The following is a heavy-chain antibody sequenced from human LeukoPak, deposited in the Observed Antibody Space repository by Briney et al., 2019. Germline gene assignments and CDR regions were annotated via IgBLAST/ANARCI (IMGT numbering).Heavy chain of an antibody. CDR3: ARRAVMGSSNYYYHYMDV. Sequence: GGSLRLSCAASGFTFSSYSMNWVRQAPGKGLEWVSSISSSGSYIYYADSVKGRFTISRDNAKNSLYLQMNSLRAEDTAVYYCARRAVMGSSNYYYHYMDVWGKGTTVTVSS. CDR2: ISSSGSYI. V-gene: IGHV3-21*01. CDR1: GFTFSSYS. D-gene: IGHD6-6*01. J-gene: IGHJ6*03.